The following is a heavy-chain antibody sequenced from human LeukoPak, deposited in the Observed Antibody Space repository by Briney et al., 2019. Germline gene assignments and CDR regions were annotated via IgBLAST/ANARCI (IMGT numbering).Heavy chain of an antibody. V-gene: IGHV4-38-2*02. Sequence: PSETLSLTCTVSGYSISSGYYWGWIRQPPGKGLEWIGSIYHSGSTYYNPSLKSRVTISVDTSKNQFSLKLSSVTAADTAVYYCASYDFWSGYYGGYFDYWGQGTLVTVSS. J-gene: IGHJ4*02. CDR3: ASYDFWSGYYGGYFDY. D-gene: IGHD3-3*01. CDR1: GYSISSGYY. CDR2: IYHSGST.